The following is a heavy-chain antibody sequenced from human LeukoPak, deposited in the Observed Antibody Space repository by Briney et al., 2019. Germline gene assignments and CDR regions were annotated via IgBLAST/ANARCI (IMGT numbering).Heavy chain of an antibody. Sequence: ASVKVSCKASGYTFTSYYMHWARQAPGQGLEWVGIINPSGGSTSYAQKFQGRVTMTRDTSTSTVYMELSSLRSEDTAVYYCARDPTPSIAVAGNGYFDYWGQGTLVTVSS. CDR3: ARDPTPSIAVAGNGYFDY. V-gene: IGHV1-46*01. CDR2: INPSGGST. J-gene: IGHJ4*02. CDR1: GYTFTSYY. D-gene: IGHD6-19*01.